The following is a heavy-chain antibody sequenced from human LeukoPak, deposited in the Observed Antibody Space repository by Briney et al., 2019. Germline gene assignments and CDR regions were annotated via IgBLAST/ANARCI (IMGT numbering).Heavy chain of an antibody. Sequence: GESLKISCKGSGYSFTSYWIGWVRQMPGKGLEWMGIIYPGDSDTRYSPSFQGQVTISADKSISTAYLQWSSLKASDTAMYYCARAPNYDFFLAELDYWGQGTLVTVSS. CDR1: GYSFTSYW. J-gene: IGHJ4*02. CDR3: ARAPNYDFFLAELDY. CDR2: IYPGDSDT. V-gene: IGHV5-51*01. D-gene: IGHD3-3*01.